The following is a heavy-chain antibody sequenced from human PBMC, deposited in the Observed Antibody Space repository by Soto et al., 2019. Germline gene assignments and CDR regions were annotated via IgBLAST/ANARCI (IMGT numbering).Heavy chain of an antibody. CDR3: ARDQGVAAAGITWFDP. CDR1: GDSMNTYH. J-gene: IGHJ5*02. Sequence: LSLTCTVSGDSMNTYHWSWIRQPAGKGLEWIGHVHSSGSTNYNPSLKSRVTMSVDTSKNQFSLRLMSVTAADTAVYYCARDQGVAAAGITWFDPWGQGSRVTVSS. CDR2: VHSSGST. D-gene: IGHD6-13*01. V-gene: IGHV4-4*07.